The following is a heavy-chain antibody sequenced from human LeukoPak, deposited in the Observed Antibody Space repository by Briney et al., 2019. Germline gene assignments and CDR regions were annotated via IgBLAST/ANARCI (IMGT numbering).Heavy chain of an antibody. J-gene: IGHJ4*02. D-gene: IGHD6-13*01. CDR1: GGTFSSYV. CDR2: IIPIFGTA. CDR3: ARGQQLDTFDY. V-gene: IGHV1-69*06. Sequence: ASVKVSCKASGGTFSSYVISWVRQAPGQGLEWMGGIIPIFGTANYAQKFQGRVTITADKSTSTAYMYLGSLRSEDTAVYYCARGQQLDTFDYWGQGTLVTVSS.